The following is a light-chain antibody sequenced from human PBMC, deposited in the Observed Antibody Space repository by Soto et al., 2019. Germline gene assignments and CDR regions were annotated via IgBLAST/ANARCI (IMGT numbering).Light chain of an antibody. V-gene: IGLV2-14*01. CDR2: DVT. Sequence: QSVLTQPASVSGSPGQLIASSCTGTSSDVGSYNYVSWYQQHPDKAPKLILYDVTNRPSGVSNRFSGSKSGNTASLTISGLQAEDEADYYCSSYTTISTYVFGGGSKVTV. CDR1: SSDVGSYNY. CDR3: SSYTTISTYV. J-gene: IGLJ1*01.